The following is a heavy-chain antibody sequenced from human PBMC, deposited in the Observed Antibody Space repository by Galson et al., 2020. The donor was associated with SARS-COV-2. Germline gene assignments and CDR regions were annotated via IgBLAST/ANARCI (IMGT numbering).Heavy chain of an antibody. Sequence: SVKVSCKASGGTFSSYAISWVRQAPGQGLEWMGGIIPIFGTANYAQKFQGRVTITADESTSTAYMELSSLRSEDTAVYYCARVRWAPDNWSLGGCYYYYMDVWGKGTTVTVSS. CDR2: IIPIFGTA. J-gene: IGHJ6*03. D-gene: IGHD1-20*01. CDR3: ARVRWAPDNWSLGGCYYYYMDV. CDR1: GGTFSSYA. V-gene: IGHV1-69*13.